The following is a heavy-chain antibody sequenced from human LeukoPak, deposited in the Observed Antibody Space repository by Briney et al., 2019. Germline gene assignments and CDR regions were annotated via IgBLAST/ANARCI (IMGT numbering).Heavy chain of an antibody. CDR2: ITPIFGAA. Sequence: GASVKVSCKASGGTFSSYPFTWVRQAPGQGLERMGEITPIFGAANYAQTFQGRVTITADESTSTVFMELSSLRSEDTAVYYCARQMVRGVIIIDYWGQGTLVTVSS. D-gene: IGHD3-10*01. V-gene: IGHV1-69*13. J-gene: IGHJ4*02. CDR1: GGTFSSYP. CDR3: ARQMVRGVIIIDY.